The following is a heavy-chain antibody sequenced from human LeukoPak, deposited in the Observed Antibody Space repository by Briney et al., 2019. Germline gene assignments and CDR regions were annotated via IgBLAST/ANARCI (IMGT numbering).Heavy chain of an antibody. CDR1: GGSISSYY. J-gene: IGHJ4*02. CDR2: IYTSGST. CDR3: ARFVGVTTNFDY. D-gene: IGHD1-26*01. V-gene: IGHV4-4*09. Sequence: SETLSLTCTVSGGSISSYYWSWIRQPPGKGLEWIGYIYTSGSTNYNPSLKSRVTISVDTSKNQFSLKLSSVTAADTAVYYCARFVGVTTNFDYWGQGTLVTVSS.